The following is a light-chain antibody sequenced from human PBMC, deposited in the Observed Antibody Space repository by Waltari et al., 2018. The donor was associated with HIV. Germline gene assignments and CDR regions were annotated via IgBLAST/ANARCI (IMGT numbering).Light chain of an antibody. CDR2: DVN. CDR1: SSDVGGYNY. V-gene: IGLV2-11*01. Sequence: QSALTQPRSVSGSPGQSVTISCTGTSSDVGGYNYVSWYQHHPNKGPKLLIYDVNKRPSGVPVRCSGSKSGNTASLTISGLQAEDEADYYCCSYADTYFVLFGGRTKLTVL. CDR3: CSYADTYFVL. J-gene: IGLJ2*01.